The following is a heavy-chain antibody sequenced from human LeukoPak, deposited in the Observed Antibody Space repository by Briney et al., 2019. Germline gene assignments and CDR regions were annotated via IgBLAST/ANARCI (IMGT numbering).Heavy chain of an antibody. CDR3: ARTPRGDDFWSGPRHYYYYYYGMDV. CDR2: INPNSGGT. Sequence: ASVKVSCKASGYTFTGYYMHWVRQAPGQGLEWMGWINPNSGGTNYAQKFQGRVTMTRDTSISTAYMELSRLRSDDTAVYYCARTPRGDDFWSGPRHYYYYYYGMDVWGQGTTVTVSS. V-gene: IGHV1-2*02. CDR1: GYTFTGYY. D-gene: IGHD3-3*01. J-gene: IGHJ6*02.